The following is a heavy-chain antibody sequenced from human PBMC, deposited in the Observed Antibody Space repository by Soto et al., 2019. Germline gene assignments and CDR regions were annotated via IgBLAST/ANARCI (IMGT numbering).Heavy chain of an antibody. D-gene: IGHD6-13*01. Sequence: GASVKVSCKASGYIFTSYAMHWVRQAPGQRLEWMGWINAGNGNTKYSQKFQGRVTITRDTSASTAYMELSSLRSEDTAVYYCARVGAADGPYYFDYWGQGTLVTVSS. V-gene: IGHV1-3*01. CDR2: INAGNGNT. CDR3: ARVGAADGPYYFDY. J-gene: IGHJ4*02. CDR1: GYIFTSYA.